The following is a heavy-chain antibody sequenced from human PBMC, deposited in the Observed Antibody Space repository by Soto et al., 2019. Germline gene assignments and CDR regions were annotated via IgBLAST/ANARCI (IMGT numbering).Heavy chain of an antibody. V-gene: IGHV1-18*01. CDR3: ARVGSVGATFHY. Sequence: GALLKGSCKVFGYTLTIDVIGWGRQAPGQGLEWMGWISAYNGNTNYAQKLQGRVTMTTDTSTSTAYMELRSLRSDDTAVYYCARVGSVGATFHYWGQGTLVTVSS. CDR1: GYTLTIDV. CDR2: ISAYNGNT. D-gene: IGHD1-26*01. J-gene: IGHJ4*02.